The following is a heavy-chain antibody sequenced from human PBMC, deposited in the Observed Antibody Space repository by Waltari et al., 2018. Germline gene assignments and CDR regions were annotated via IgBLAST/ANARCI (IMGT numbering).Heavy chain of an antibody. CDR2: IYYSGST. D-gene: IGHD3-10*01. V-gene: IGHV4-31*03. J-gene: IGHJ6*03. CDR1: GGSISSGGYY. Sequence: QVQLQESGPGLVKPSQTLSLTCTISGGSISSGGYYWSWIRQHPGKGLEWIGYIYYSGSTYYNPSLKSRVTISVDTSKNQFSLKLSSVTAADTAVYYCARVGGGYYYYYMDVWGKGTTVTVSS. CDR3: ARVGGGYYYYYMDV.